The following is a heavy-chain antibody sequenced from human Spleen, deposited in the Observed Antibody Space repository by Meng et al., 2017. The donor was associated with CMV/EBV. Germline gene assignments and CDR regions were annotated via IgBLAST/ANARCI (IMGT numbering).Heavy chain of an antibody. V-gene: IGHV3-11*04. J-gene: IGHJ6*02. CDR2: ISASGTNI. CDR3: AKVGNYYYYGMDV. Sequence: GGSLRLSCSASGFSFSDHYMSWIRQAPGKGLEWVSYISASGTNIYYADSVKGRFTISRDNAKNSLYLQMNSLRAEDTAVYYCAKVGNYYYYGMDVWGQGTTVTVSS. CDR1: GFSFSDHY.